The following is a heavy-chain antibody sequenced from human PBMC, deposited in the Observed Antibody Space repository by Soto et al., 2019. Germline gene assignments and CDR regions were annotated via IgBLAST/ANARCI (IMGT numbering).Heavy chain of an antibody. D-gene: IGHD2-15*01. CDR3: ARRRCRGGSGYGGNWLDP. CDR1: GDSINHYY. V-gene: IGHV4-59*08. Sequence: QVQLQESGPGLVKPSETLSLTCTVSGDSINHYYWNWVRQAPGKGLEWIGYVPYTGSTNYNPSLKSRVTILMDTAKRQFPPRLTSVTAADTALYYRARRRCRGGSGYGGNWLDPWGQGILVTVSS. CDR2: VPYTGST. J-gene: IGHJ5*02.